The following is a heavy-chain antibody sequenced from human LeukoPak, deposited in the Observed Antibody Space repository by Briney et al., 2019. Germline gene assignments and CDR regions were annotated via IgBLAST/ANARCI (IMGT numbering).Heavy chain of an antibody. D-gene: IGHD6-13*01. CDR3: ARDQQPDY. V-gene: IGHV4-59*01. Sequence: PSETLSLTCTVSGGSINSYYWTWIRQPLGKGLEWIGCIYYSGSANYNPSLKSRVTISVDTSKNQFSLELRSLTAADSAVYYCARDQQPDYWGQGTLVTVSS. CDR2: IYYSGSA. J-gene: IGHJ4*02. CDR1: GGSINSYY.